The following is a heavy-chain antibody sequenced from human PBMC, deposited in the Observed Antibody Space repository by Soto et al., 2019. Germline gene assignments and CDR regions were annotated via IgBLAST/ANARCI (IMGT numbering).Heavy chain of an antibody. Sequence: GGSLRLSCAASGFTFGSHGMHWVRQAPGKGLEWVAVIWYDGSNKYYTDSVKGRFTISRDNSKNTLYLQMNSLSVEDTAVYYCARDRGDTIFGVVIIRNYGMDVWGQGTTVTVSS. CDR2: IWYDGSNK. CDR1: GFTFGSHG. J-gene: IGHJ6*02. D-gene: IGHD3-3*01. V-gene: IGHV3-33*01. CDR3: ARDRGDTIFGVVIIRNYGMDV.